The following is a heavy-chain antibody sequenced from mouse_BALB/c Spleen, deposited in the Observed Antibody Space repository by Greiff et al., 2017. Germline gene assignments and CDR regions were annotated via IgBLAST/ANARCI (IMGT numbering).Heavy chain of an antibody. D-gene: IGHD1-1*01. CDR1: GYTFTDYA. J-gene: IGHJ4*01. CDR2: ISTYYGDA. V-gene: IGHV1S137*01. Sequence: VQLVESGAELVRPGVSVKISCKGSGYTFTDYAMHWVKQSHAKSLEWIGVISTYYGDASYNQKFKGKATMTVDKSSSTAYMELARLTSEDSAIYYCARGTVVDYAMDYWGQGTSVTVSS. CDR3: ARGTVVDYAMDY.